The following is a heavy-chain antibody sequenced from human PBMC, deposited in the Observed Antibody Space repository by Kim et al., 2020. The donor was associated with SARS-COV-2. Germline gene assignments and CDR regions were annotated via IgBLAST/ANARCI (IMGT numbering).Heavy chain of an antibody. J-gene: IGHJ6*02. CDR2: IRSKANSYAT. V-gene: IGHV3-73*01. CDR1: GFTFSGSA. D-gene: IGHD2-21*02. CDR3: TRLGKVGTADDYYYGMDV. Sequence: GGSLRLSCAASGFTFSGSAMHWVRQASGKGLEWVGRIRSKANSYATAYAASVKGRFTISRDDSKNTAYLQMNSLKTEDTAVYYCTRLGKVGTADDYYYGMDVWGQGTTVTASS.